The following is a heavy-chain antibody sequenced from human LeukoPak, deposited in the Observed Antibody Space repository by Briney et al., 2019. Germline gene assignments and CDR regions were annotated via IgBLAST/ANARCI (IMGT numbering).Heavy chain of an antibody. CDR1: GDSMSSYY. V-gene: IGHV4-59*12. CDR3: ARKISAAGSRWFDP. Sequence: PSETLSLTCTVSGDSMSSYYWSWIRQPPGKGLEWIGHIYYSGSTNYNPSLKSRVTISVDKSKNQFSLKLSSVTAADTAVYYCARKISAAGSRWFDPWGQGTLVTVSS. J-gene: IGHJ5*02. CDR2: IYYSGST. D-gene: IGHD6-13*01.